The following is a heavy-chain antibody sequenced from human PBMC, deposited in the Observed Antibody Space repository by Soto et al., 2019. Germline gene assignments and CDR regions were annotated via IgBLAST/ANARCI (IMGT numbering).Heavy chain of an antibody. CDR2: IYYTGST. J-gene: IGHJ5*02. V-gene: IGHV4-30-4*01. CDR1: GGSISSGDYY. CDR3: ARDLFLDYGGPTGWFDP. D-gene: IGHD4-17*01. Sequence: SETLSLTCTVSGGSISSGDYYWSWIRQPPGKGLEWIGYIYYTGSTYYNPSLKSRVTISVDTSKNQFSLRLSSVTAADTAVYYXARDLFLDYGGPTGWFDPWGEGTLVTVPQ.